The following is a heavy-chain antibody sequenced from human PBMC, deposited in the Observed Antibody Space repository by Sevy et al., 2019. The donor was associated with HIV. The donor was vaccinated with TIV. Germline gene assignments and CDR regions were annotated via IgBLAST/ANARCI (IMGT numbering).Heavy chain of an antibody. V-gene: IGHV3-23*01. CDR2: ISGRGGST. D-gene: IGHD5-12*01. CDR1: GFTFSSYA. CDR3: AKGRWLRFVDY. Sequence: GGSLRLSCAASGFTFSSYAMSWVRQAPGKGLGWVSAISGRGGSTYYADSVKGRFTISRDNSKNTLYLQMNSLRAEDTAVYYCAKGRWLRFVDYWGQGTLVTVSS. J-gene: IGHJ4*02.